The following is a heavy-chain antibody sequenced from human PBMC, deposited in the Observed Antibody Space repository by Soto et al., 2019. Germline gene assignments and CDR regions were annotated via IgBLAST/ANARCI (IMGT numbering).Heavy chain of an antibody. CDR1: GFTFSNYG. CDR2: IWYDGSNK. J-gene: IGHJ6*02. Sequence: QVQLVESGGGVVQPGRSLRLSCAASGFTFSNYGMHWVRQAPGKGLEWVAVIWYDGSNKYYADSVKGRFTVSRDNSKNPLYLQMNSLRAEDTAVYYCARALYSSSWYVYYGMDVWGQGTTVTVSS. V-gene: IGHV3-33*01. D-gene: IGHD6-13*01. CDR3: ARALYSSSWYVYYGMDV.